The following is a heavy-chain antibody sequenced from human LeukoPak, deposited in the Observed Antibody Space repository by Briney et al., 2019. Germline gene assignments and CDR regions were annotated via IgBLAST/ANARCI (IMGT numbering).Heavy chain of an antibody. CDR1: GGSISSSNW. J-gene: IGHJ4*02. Sequence: SGTLSLTCAVSGGSISSSNWWSWIRQPPGKGLEWIGEINHSGSTNYNPSLKSRVTISVDTSKNQFSLKLSSVTAADTAVYYCAREDAWNYGLPFDYWGQGTLVTVSS. D-gene: IGHD1-7*01. V-gene: IGHV4-4*02. CDR2: INHSGST. CDR3: AREDAWNYGLPFDY.